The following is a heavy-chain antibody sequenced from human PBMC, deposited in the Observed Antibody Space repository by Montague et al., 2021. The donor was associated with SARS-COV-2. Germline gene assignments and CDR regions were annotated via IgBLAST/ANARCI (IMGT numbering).Heavy chain of an antibody. V-gene: IGHV4-59*08. CDR2: IHYNGHK. CDR3: ARHDNSGTYPMDV. CDR1: GVSISNYH. D-gene: IGHD3-10*01. Sequence: SETLSLTCDVSGVSISNYHWSWIRQPPGKGLEFIGYIHYNGHKNXKPSLRSRVTMSVDTSKNQVSLKLTSVAAADTAVYYCARHDNSGTYPMDVWGQGTTVTVSS. J-gene: IGHJ6*02.